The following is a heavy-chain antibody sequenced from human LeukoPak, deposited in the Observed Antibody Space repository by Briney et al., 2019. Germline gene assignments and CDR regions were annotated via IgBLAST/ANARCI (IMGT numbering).Heavy chain of an antibody. CDR1: GGSFSGYY. D-gene: IGHD3-3*01. CDR3: ARGNYDFWSGWVIFDY. V-gene: IGHV4-34*01. CDR2: INHSGSI. J-gene: IGHJ4*02. Sequence: SETLSLTCAVYGGSFSGYYWSWIRQPPGKGLEWIGEINHSGSINYNPSLKSRVTISVDTSKNQFSLKLSSVTAADTAVYYCARGNYDFWSGWVIFDYWGQGTLVTVSS.